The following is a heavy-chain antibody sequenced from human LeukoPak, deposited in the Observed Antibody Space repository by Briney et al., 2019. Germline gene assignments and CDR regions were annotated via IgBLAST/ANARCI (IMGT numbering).Heavy chain of an antibody. CDR2: ISSSSSYI. Sequence: GGSLRLSCAASGFTVSSNYMNWVRQAPGKGLEWVSSISSSSSYIYYADSVKGRFTISRDNAKNSLYLQMNSLRAEDTAVYYCARDKGSTAGPPDYWGQGTLVTVSS. D-gene: IGHD6-13*01. J-gene: IGHJ4*02. CDR1: GFTVSSNY. V-gene: IGHV3-21*01. CDR3: ARDKGSTAGPPDY.